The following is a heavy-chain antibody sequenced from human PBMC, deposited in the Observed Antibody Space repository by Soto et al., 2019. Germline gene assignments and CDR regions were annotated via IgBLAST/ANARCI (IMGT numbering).Heavy chain of an antibody. D-gene: IGHD4-17*01. CDR1: GYTFPRYD. Sequence: ASVKVSCKASGYTFPRYDINWVRPATGRGLEWMGWMNPNSCNTGYAQKFQGRVTMTGNTSISTAYMELSSLRSEDTAVYYCARGRRTVTTRPYYYYYMDVWGKGTTVTVSS. V-gene: IGHV1-8*01. CDR2: MNPNSCNT. J-gene: IGHJ6*03. CDR3: ARGRRTVTTRPYYYYYMDV.